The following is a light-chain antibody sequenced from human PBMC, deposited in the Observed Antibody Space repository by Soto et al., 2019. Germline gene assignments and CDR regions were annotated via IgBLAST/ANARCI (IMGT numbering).Light chain of an antibody. CDR2: LGS. CDR1: QSLLHSNGYNY. CDR3: MQALQGTWT. J-gene: IGKJ1*01. Sequence: DILMTQSPLSLPFTPGEPSSISCRSGQSLLHSNGYNYLDWYLQKPGQSPQLLIYLGSNRASGVPDRFSGSGSGTDFTLKISRVEAEDVGVYYCMQALQGTWTFGQGTKVDIK. V-gene: IGKV2-28*01.